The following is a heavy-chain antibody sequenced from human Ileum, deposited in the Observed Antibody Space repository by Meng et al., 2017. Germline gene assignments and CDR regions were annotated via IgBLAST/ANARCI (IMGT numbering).Heavy chain of an antibody. CDR1: GYNFTTND. D-gene: IGHD3-16*01. CDR3: ARGVGDLGDY. V-gene: IGHV1-8*01. CDR2: VSPSSGNT. Sequence: QVQLVQSGAEMKTPGASMKVSCKASGYNFTTNDINWVRQAPGQGLEWMGWVSPSSGNTHYAQKFQGRVTMTRDISISTVYMELTSLKSDDTAVYYCARGVGDLGDYWGQGTLVTVSS. J-gene: IGHJ4*02.